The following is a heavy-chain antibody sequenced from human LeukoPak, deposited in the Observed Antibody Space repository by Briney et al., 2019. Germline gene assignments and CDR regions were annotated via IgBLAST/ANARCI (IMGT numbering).Heavy chain of an antibody. CDR1: GFTFSSYW. Sequence: PGGSLRLSCAAPGFTFSSYWMHWARQVPGKGLVWVSFSDIDGSNTRYADSVKGRFTISRDNAKNTLYLQMNSLRAEDTAVYYCTRDRDGYFDLWGRGTLVTVSS. V-gene: IGHV3-74*01. J-gene: IGHJ2*01. CDR3: TRDRDGYFDL. CDR2: SDIDGSNT.